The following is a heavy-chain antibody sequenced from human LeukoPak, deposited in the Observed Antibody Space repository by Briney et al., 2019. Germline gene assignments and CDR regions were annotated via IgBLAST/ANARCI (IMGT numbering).Heavy chain of an antibody. D-gene: IGHD3-16*02. CDR2: ISPGDSDT. CDR3: ARVRLDYDYVWGSYRAPSYYYYMDV. J-gene: IGHJ6*03. V-gene: IGHV5-51*01. Sequence: GESLKISCKGSGYSLTNYWIGWVRQMPGKGLEWMGIISPGDSDTRYSPSFQGQVTISVDKSISTAYLQWNSLKASDTAMYHCARVRLDYDYVWGSYRAPSYYYYMDVWGKGTTVTVSS. CDR1: GYSLTNYW.